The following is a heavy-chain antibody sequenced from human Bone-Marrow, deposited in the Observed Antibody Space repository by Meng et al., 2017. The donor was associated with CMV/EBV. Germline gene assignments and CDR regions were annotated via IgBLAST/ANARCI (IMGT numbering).Heavy chain of an antibody. J-gene: IGHJ5*02. CDR1: GFTFSSYW. Sequence: GESLKISCAASGFTFSSYWMSWVRQAPGKGLEWVANIKQDGSEKYYVDSVKGRFTISRDNSKNSLYLRMNSLRTEDTALYYCAKDISARYFDWLLGSWGQGTLVTVSS. V-gene: IGHV3-7*03. CDR2: IKQDGSEK. CDR3: AKDISARYFDWLLGS. D-gene: IGHD3-9*01.